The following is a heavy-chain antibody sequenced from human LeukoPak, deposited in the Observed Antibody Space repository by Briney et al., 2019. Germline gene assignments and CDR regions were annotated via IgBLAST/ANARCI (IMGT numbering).Heavy chain of an antibody. D-gene: IGHD2-2*02. CDR3: ARVPCSSTSCYKLVDY. Sequence: SETLSLTCTVSGGSISSSSYYWGWIRQPPGKGLEWIGSIYYSGSTYYNPSLKSRVTISVDTSKNQFSLRLSSVTAADTAVYYCARVPCSSTSCYKLVDYWGQGTLVTVSS. J-gene: IGHJ4*02. V-gene: IGHV4-39*01. CDR1: GGSISSSSYY. CDR2: IYYSGST.